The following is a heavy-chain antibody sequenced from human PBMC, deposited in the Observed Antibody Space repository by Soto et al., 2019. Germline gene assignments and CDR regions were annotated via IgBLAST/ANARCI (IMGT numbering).Heavy chain of an antibody. D-gene: IGHD6-13*01. CDR3: ARVGVAAAGHNWFDP. J-gene: IGHJ5*02. Sequence: SETLSLTCTVSGGSISSYYWSWIRQPAGKGLEWIGRIYTSGSTNYNPSLKSRVTMSVDRSKNQFSLKLSSVTAADTAGYYCARVGVAAAGHNWFDPWGQGTLVTVS. CDR2: IYTSGST. CDR1: GGSISSYY. V-gene: IGHV4-4*07.